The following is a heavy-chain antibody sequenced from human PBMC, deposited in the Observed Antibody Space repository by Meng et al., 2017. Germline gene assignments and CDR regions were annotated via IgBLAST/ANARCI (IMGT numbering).Heavy chain of an antibody. CDR1: GFTFSSYW. V-gene: IGHV3-74*01. CDR3: ARGGGWTGSFRAGFDL. J-gene: IGHJ2*01. CDR2: INSDGSSI. D-gene: IGHD3/OR15-3a*01. Sequence: GESLKISCAASGFTFSSYWMHCVRQAPGKGLVWVSRINSDGSSISYADSVQGRFTISRDNAKNTLFLQMNSLRADDTAVYSCARGGGWTGSFRAGFDLWGRGTLVTVSS.